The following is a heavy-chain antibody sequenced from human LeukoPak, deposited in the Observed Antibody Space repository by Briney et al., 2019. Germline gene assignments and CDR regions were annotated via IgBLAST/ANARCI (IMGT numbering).Heavy chain of an antibody. CDR2: INPSGGSS. J-gene: IGHJ5*02. CDR3: ARWRGGSVWFAP. CDR1: GYTFTSYY. D-gene: IGHD2-15*01. Sequence: ASVTVSCKASGYTFTSYYIHWVRQAPGQGLEWMGIINPSGGSSTYAQRFHARVTMTRDTSTSTVYMELSSLRSEDTAVYFCARWRGGSVWFAPWGQGTLVTVSS. V-gene: IGHV1-46*01.